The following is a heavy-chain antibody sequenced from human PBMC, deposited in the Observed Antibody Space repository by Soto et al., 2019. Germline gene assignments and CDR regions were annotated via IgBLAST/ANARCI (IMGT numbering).Heavy chain of an antibody. J-gene: IGHJ6*02. Sequence: PGGSLRLSCAASGFTFSSSAMSWVRQAPGEGLEWVSASSGSGGSTYYADSVKGRFTISRDNSKNTLYLQMNSLRAEDAAVYYCAKARYDSSGYYLSSQYYYYYGMDVWGQGNTVTRLL. D-gene: IGHD3-22*01. V-gene: IGHV3-23*01. CDR1: GFTFSSSA. CDR3: AKARYDSSGYYLSSQYYYYYGMDV. CDR2: SSGSGGST.